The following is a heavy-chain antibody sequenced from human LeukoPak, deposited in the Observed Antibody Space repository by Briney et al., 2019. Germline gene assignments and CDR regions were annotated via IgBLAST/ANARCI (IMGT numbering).Heavy chain of an antibody. CDR2: IRGSGDSA. D-gene: IGHD3-10*01. CDR1: GFTLTDYA. J-gene: IGHJ4*02. CDR3: AKPFYSGTYSYWFDF. Sequence: GGSLRLSCAASGFTLTDYAMTWFRQAPGEGLEWVSTIRGSGDSAYYADSVKGRFTLTRDNSQNTLHLQMNSLRVEDTAVYYCAKPFYSGTYSYWFDFWGQGTLVTVSS. V-gene: IGHV3-23*01.